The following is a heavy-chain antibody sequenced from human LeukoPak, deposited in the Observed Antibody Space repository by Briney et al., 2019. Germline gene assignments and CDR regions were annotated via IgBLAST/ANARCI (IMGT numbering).Heavy chain of an antibody. Sequence: GESLKISCKGSGYTFTNHWISWVRQMPGKGLEWGGKIDPSDSYTSNSPSFQGHVTISADKSISTAYLQWSSLKASDTAMYYCARAPDSDSGYDYFDYWGQGTLVTVSS. V-gene: IGHV5-10-1*01. CDR1: GYTFTNHW. CDR3: ARAPDSDSGYDYFDY. CDR2: IDPSDSYT. D-gene: IGHD5-12*01. J-gene: IGHJ4*02.